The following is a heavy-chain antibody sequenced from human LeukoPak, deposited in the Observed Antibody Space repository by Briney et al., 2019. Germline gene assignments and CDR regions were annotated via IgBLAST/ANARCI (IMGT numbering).Heavy chain of an antibody. CDR2: ISAYNGNT. V-gene: IGHV1-18*01. D-gene: IGHD2-2*01. CDR1: GYTFTSYG. Sequence: ASVKVSCKASGYTFTSYGISWVRQAPGQGLEWMGWISAYNGNTNYAQKLQGRVTMTTDTSTSTAYMELRSLRSDDTAVYYCARGQGVVVPAAGYYFDCWGQGTLVTVSS. CDR3: ARGQGVVVPAAGYYFDC. J-gene: IGHJ4*02.